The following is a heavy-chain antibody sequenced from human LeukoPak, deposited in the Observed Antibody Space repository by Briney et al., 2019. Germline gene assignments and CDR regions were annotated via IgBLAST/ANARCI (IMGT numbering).Heavy chain of an antibody. CDR3: AREESGGLFDY. D-gene: IGHD3-16*01. V-gene: IGHV1-8*01. Sequence: ASVKVSCKASGYTFTSYDINWVRQATGQGLEWMGWMSPNSGNTGYAQKFQGRVTMTEDTSTDTAYMELSSLRSEDTAVYYCAREESGGLFDYWGQGTLLTVSS. CDR2: MSPNSGNT. CDR1: GYTFTSYD. J-gene: IGHJ4*02.